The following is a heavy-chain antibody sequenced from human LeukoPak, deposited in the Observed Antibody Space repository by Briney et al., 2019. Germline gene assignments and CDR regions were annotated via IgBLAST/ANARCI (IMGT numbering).Heavy chain of an antibody. Sequence: GGSLRLSCAASGFTFSTYAMNWVRQAPGKGLEWVSGITGSSSNTYSADSVKGRFTISRDNAKNSLYLQMNSLRAEDTAVFYCARDGTYTDYDPDFDIWGQGTLVTVSS. V-gene: IGHV3-21*01. J-gene: IGHJ4*02. D-gene: IGHD5-12*01. CDR3: ARDGTYTDYDPDFDI. CDR2: ITGSSSNT. CDR1: GFTFSTYA.